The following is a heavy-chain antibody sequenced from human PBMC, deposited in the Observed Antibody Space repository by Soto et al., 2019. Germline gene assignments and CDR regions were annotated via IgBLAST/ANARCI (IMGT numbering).Heavy chain of an antibody. CDR2: IGAYYDNT. J-gene: IGHJ4*02. V-gene: IGHV1-18*04. D-gene: IGHD3-22*01. Sequence: VHVSDQACLYSLNRYDISRGREAPGQGLEWVGWIGAYYDNTNYAQKLQGRVTMTPDPSTSAAYMELRSLRSDDTAVYYCARDRGLLLDCYDSSDYYMGAYWGQGTLVTVSS. CDR1: LYSLNRYD. CDR3: ARDRGLLLDCYDSSDYYMGAY.